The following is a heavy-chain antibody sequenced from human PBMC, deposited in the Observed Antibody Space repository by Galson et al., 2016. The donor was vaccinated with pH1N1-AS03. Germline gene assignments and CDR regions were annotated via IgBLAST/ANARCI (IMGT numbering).Heavy chain of an antibody. CDR3: ATNALKVRVDY. CDR2: ISGTGGSP. V-gene: IGHV3-23*01. CDR1: GFTFSDYA. Sequence: SLRLSCAASGFTFSDYAMGWVRQAPGKGLEWLAEISGTGGSPFYADSVKGRVTISRDNSKNTVYLQMTSLRAEDTAVYYCATNALKVRVDYWGQGTTVTVSS. D-gene: IGHD1-1*01. J-gene: IGHJ4*03.